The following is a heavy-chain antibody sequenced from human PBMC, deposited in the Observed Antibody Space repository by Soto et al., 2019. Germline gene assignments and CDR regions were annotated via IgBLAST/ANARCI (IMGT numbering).Heavy chain of an antibody. Sequence: ASVMVPRKDSGYTFVNVDISWVRQAAGQGLEWLGWMNPGSGQTGYASKFQGRVAMTRDASTGTSHLELSSLTSGDTAVYYCARMSSAGTLNWFDPGGQATLVTVSS. D-gene: IGHD6-13*01. CDR1: GYTFVNVD. J-gene: IGHJ5*02. V-gene: IGHV1-8*01. CDR2: MNPGSGQT. CDR3: ARMSSAGTLNWFDP.